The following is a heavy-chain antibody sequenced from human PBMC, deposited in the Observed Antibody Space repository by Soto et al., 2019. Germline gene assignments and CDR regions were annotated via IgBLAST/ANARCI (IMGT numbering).Heavy chain of an antibody. CDR3: AGPTLAGAEQTTVYGMDV. CDR2: IIPIFGTA. Sequence: SVKVSCKASGGTFSSYAISWVRQAPGQGLEWTGGIIPIFGTANYAQKFQGRVTITADESTSTAYMELSSLRSEDTAVYYCAGPTLAGAEQTTVYGMDVWGQGTTVTVSS. J-gene: IGHJ6*02. CDR1: GGTFSSYA. D-gene: IGHD3-16*01. V-gene: IGHV1-69*13.